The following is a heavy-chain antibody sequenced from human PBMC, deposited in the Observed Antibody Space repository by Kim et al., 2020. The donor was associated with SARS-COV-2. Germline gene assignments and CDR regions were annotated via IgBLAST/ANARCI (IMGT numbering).Heavy chain of an antibody. CDR3: AGGWLRFPSGGV. D-gene: IGHD5-12*01. J-gene: IGHJ6*02. CDR1: GGSFSGYY. V-gene: IGHV4-34*01. CDR2: INHSGST. Sequence: SETLSLTCAVYGGSFSGYYWSWIRQPPGKGLEWIGEINHSGSTNYNPSLKSRVTISVDTSKNQFSLKLSSVTAADTAVYYCAGGWLRFPSGGVWGQGTTVTVSS.